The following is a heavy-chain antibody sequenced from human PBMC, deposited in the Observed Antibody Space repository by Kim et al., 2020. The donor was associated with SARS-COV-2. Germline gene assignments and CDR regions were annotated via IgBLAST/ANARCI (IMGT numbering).Heavy chain of an antibody. V-gene: IGHV1-69*01. D-gene: IGHD1-26*01. J-gene: IGHJ3*02. Sequence: YARKFQGRVTITADESTSTAYMELSSLRSEDTAVYYCAREVGSSVDAFDIWGQGTMVTVSS. CDR3: AREVGSSVDAFDI.